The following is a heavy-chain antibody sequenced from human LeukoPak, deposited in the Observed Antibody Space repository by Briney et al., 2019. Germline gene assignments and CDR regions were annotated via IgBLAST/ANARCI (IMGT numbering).Heavy chain of an antibody. D-gene: IGHD2-21*02. CDR1: GGSISSGGYS. CDR3: AREGPGVVTAILD. V-gene: IGHV4-30-2*01. Sequence: SETLSLTCAVSGGSISSGGYSWSWIRQPPGKGLEWIGYIYHSGSTCYNPSLKSRVTISVDRSKNQFSLKLSSVTAADTAVYYCAREGPGVVTAILDWGQGTLVTVSS. J-gene: IGHJ4*02. CDR2: IYHSGST.